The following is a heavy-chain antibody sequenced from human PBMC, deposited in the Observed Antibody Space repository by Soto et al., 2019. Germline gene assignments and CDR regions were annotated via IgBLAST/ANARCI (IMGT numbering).Heavy chain of an antibody. CDR1: GGSISSYY. CDR3: ARSPKRYYYDSSGRLNWFDP. J-gene: IGHJ5*02. CDR2: IYYSGST. V-gene: IGHV4-59*01. Sequence: QVQLQESGPGLVKPSETLSLTCTVSGGSISSYYWSWIRQPPGKGLEWIGYIYYSGSTNYNPSLKSRFTISVDTSKNQFSLKLSSVTAADTAVYYCARSPKRYYYDSSGRLNWFDPWGQGTLVTVSS. D-gene: IGHD3-22*01.